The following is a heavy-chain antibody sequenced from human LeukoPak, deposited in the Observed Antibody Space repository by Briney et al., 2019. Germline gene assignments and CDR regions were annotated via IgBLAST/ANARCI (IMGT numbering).Heavy chain of an antibody. J-gene: IGHJ5*02. CDR1: GFTFSSHA. Sequence: PGGSLRLSCAASGFTFSSHAMSWGRQAPGKGLGWVSAISGSGGSTYYADSVKGRFTISRDNSKNTLYLQMNSLRAEDTAVYYCAKVPTSSGPQGWFDPWGQGTLVTVSS. CDR3: AKVPTSSGPQGWFDP. CDR2: ISGSGGST. V-gene: IGHV3-23*01. D-gene: IGHD1-26*01.